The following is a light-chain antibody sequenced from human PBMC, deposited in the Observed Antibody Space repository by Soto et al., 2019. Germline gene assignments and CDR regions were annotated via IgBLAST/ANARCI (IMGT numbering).Light chain of an antibody. Sequence: DIQMTQSPSSLSASVGDRVTITCRASQGIRNYLAWYQQKPGKAPKLLLYDASTLQSGVPSRFSGSGSGTDFTLTISRLHPDDFATYYCQQYNTYPWTFGQGTKVEIK. CDR3: QQYNTYPWT. CDR2: DAS. CDR1: QGIRNY. J-gene: IGKJ1*01. V-gene: IGKV1-16*01.